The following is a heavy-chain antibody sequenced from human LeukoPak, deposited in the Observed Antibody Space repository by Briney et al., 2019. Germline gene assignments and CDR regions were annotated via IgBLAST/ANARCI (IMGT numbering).Heavy chain of an antibody. CDR2: ITYSENA. V-gene: IGHV4-39*01. Sequence: SETLSLTCTVSGGSISSSGYYWGWIRQPPGKGLEWLGSITYSENAYYYPSLKSRVTISVDTSKNQFSLKLSSVTAADTAVYYCARRVAAAAPGPGYFDYWGQGTLVTVSS. CDR1: GGSISSSGYY. D-gene: IGHD6-13*01. CDR3: ARRVAAAAPGPGYFDY. J-gene: IGHJ4*02.